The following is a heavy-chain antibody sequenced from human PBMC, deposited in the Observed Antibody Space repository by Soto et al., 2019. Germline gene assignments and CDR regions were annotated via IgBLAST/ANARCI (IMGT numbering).Heavy chain of an antibody. Sequence: LRLSCAASGFTFSTYTMNWVRQAPGKGLEWVSSISSSSDYIYYADSVKGRFTISRDNAKKSLSLQMNSLRAEDTAVYYCASQEVEPPPYYFDSWGQGTLVTVSS. CDR2: ISSSSDYI. J-gene: IGHJ4*02. V-gene: IGHV3-21*01. D-gene: IGHD1-1*01. CDR1: GFTFSTYT. CDR3: ASQEVEPPPYYFDS.